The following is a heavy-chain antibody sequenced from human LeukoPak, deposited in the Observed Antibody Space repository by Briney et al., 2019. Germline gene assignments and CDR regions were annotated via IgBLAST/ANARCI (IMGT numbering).Heavy chain of an antibody. CDR3: APGDRRDGKNSGFYY. D-gene: IGHD5-24*01. CDR1: GFTVSSNY. V-gene: IGHV3-23*01. Sequence: GGSLRLSCAASGFTVSSNYMSWVRQAPGKGLERVSDIRGSGSSAYYADSVRGRFTISRDNSKNTLYLQMNSLRDEDTAVYHCAPGDRRDGKNSGFYYWGERAPVTASS. J-gene: IGHJ4*02. CDR2: IRGSGSSA.